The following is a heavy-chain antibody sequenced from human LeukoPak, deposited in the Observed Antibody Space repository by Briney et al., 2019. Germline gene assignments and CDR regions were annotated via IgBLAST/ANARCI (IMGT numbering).Heavy chain of an antibody. J-gene: IGHJ4*01. CDR1: GYTFTSYG. CDR2: FDPEDGET. CDR3: ATDFRGYYDSSGYYSDY. D-gene: IGHD3-22*01. Sequence: GASVKVSCKASGYTFTSYGITWVRQAPGKGLEWMGGFDPEDGETIYAQKFQGRVTMTEDTSTDTAYMELSSLRSEDTAVYYCATDFRGYYDSSGYYSDYWGQGTLVTVSS. V-gene: IGHV1-24*01.